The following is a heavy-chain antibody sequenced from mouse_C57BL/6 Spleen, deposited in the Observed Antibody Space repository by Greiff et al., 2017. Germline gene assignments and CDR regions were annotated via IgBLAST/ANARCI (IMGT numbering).Heavy chain of an antibody. CDR2: IDPEDGET. Sequence: VQLKESGAELVKPGASVKLSCTASGFNIKDYYMHWVKQRTEQGLEWIGRIDPEDGETKYAPKFQGEATITADTSSNTAYLQLSSLTSEDTAVYYCARRDYGSREAMDYWGQGTSVTVSS. J-gene: IGHJ4*01. CDR1: GFNIKDYY. D-gene: IGHD1-1*01. CDR3: ARRDYGSREAMDY. V-gene: IGHV14-2*01.